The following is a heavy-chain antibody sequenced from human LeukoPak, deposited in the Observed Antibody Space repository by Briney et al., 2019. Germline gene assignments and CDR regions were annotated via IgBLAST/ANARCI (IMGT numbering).Heavy chain of an antibody. J-gene: IGHJ4*02. CDR3: ARGVPIVVVTAIQADFDY. CDR2: ISYDGSNK. D-gene: IGHD2-21*02. Sequence: GGSLRLSCAASGFTFSSYAMHWVRQAPGKGLGWVAVISYDGSNKYYADSVKGRFTISRDNSKNTLYLQMNSLRAEDTAVYYCARGVPIVVVTAIQADFDYWGQGTLVTVSS. V-gene: IGHV3-30*01. CDR1: GFTFSSYA.